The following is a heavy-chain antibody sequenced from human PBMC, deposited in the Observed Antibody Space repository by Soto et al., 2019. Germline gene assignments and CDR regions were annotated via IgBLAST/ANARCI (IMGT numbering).Heavy chain of an antibody. J-gene: IGHJ4*02. Sequence: QVQLVQSGAEMKKPGSSVKVSCQSSGGPFNTYAMNWVRQAPGQGPEWMGDISPMFGAANYAPKFQGRVTITADVCTGTSYMQLSSLTSEDRALYFCAREVQVHTPAFVYWGQGTLVTVSS. CDR3: AREVQVHTPAFVY. V-gene: IGHV1-69*19. CDR2: ISPMFGAA. CDR1: GGPFNTYA. D-gene: IGHD3-10*01.